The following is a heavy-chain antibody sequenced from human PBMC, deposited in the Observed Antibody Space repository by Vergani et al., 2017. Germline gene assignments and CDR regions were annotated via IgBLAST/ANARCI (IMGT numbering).Heavy chain of an antibody. J-gene: IGHJ6*02. Sequence: QITLKESGPTLVKPTQTLTLTCTFSGFSLSTSGVGVGWIRQPPGKALEWLALIYWDDDKRYSPSLKSRLTITKDTSKNQVVPTMTNMDPVDTATYYCANTKGRLYYYGMDVWGQGTTVTVSS. V-gene: IGHV2-5*02. CDR1: GFSLSTSGVG. CDR3: ANTKGRLYYYGMDV. CDR2: IYWDDDK.